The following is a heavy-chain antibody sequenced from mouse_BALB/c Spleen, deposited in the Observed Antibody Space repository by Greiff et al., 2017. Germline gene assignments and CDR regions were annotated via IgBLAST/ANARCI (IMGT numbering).Heavy chain of an antibody. J-gene: IGHJ3*01. CDR2: IWSGGST. V-gene: IGHV2-2*02. CDR3: ARSDYDYSWFAY. D-gene: IGHD2-4*01. CDR1: GFSLTSYG. Sequence: VMLVESGPGLVQPSQSLSITCTVSGFSLTSYGVHWVRQSPGKGLEWLGVIWSGGSTDYNAAFISRLSISKDNSKSQVFFKMNSLQANDTAIYYCARSDYDYSWFAYWGQGTLVTVSA.